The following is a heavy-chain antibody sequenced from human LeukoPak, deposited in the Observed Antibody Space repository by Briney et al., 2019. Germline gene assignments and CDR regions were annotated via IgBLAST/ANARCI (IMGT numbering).Heavy chain of an antibody. Sequence: GGSLRLSCAASGFTVSNNYMSWVRQAPGKWLEWVAVISYDGSNKYYADSVKGRFTISRDNSKNTLYLQMNSLRAEDTAVYYCAKDGYCSSTSCYGLDPWGQGTLVTVSS. CDR3: AKDGYCSSTSCYGLDP. J-gene: IGHJ5*02. CDR2: ISYDGSNK. V-gene: IGHV3-30*18. CDR1: GFTVSNNY. D-gene: IGHD2-2*01.